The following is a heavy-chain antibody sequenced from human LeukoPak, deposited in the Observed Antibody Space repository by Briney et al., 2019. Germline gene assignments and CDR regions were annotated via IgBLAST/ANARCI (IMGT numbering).Heavy chain of an antibody. D-gene: IGHD3-22*01. Sequence: PGGSLRLSCAASGFTFSSYWMSWVRQAPGKGLEWVANIKQDGSEKYYVDSVKGRFTISRDNAKNSLYLQMNSLRAEDTAVYYCATTVRYYYEISYYFGLGGQGTLVTVSS. V-gene: IGHV3-7*05. CDR2: IKQDGSEK. CDR3: ATTVRYYYEISYYFGL. CDR1: GFTFSSYW. J-gene: IGHJ4*02.